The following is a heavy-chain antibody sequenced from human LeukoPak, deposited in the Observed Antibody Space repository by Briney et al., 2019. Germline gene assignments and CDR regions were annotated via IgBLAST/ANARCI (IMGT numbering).Heavy chain of an antibody. Sequence: GRSLRPSCAASGFTFSSYAMHWVRQAPGKGLEWVAVISYDGSNKYYADSVKGRFTISRDNSKNTLYLQMNSLRAEDTAVYYCARAGDGDQVDAFDIWGQGTMVTVSS. V-gene: IGHV3-30-3*01. CDR2: ISYDGSNK. CDR1: GFTFSSYA. CDR3: ARAGDGDQVDAFDI. D-gene: IGHD4-17*01. J-gene: IGHJ3*02.